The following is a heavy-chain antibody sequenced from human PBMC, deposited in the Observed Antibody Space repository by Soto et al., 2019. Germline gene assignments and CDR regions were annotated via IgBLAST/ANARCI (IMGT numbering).Heavy chain of an antibody. CDR3: ARGAGGYYYMDV. CDR1: GFTFSSYW. J-gene: IGHJ6*03. Sequence: EVQLVESGGGLVQPGGSLRLSCAASGFTFSSYWMHWVRQAPGKGLVWVSRIYSDGSRTSYADSVKGRFTISSDNAKNTLYLQMDSLSPEDTAVYYCARGAGGYYYMDVWGKWTTVTVSS. CDR2: IYSDGSRT. D-gene: IGHD3-10*01. V-gene: IGHV3-74*01.